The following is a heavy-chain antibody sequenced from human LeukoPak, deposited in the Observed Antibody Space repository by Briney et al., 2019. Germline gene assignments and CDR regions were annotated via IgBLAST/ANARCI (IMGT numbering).Heavy chain of an antibody. CDR1: GGSFSGYY. J-gene: IGHJ5*02. V-gene: IGHV4-30-4*01. Sequence: SETLSLTCAVYGGSFSGYYWSWIRQPPGKGLEWIGYIYYSGSTYYNPSLKSRVTISVDTSKNQFSLKLSSVTAADTAVYYCARGLYYGSGSYYRLKKYNWFDPWGQGTLVTVSS. CDR3: ARGLYYGSGSYYRLKKYNWFDP. D-gene: IGHD3-10*01. CDR2: IYYSGST.